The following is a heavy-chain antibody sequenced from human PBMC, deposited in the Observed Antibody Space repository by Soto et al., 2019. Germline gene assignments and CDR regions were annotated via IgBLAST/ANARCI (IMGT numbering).Heavy chain of an antibody. V-gene: IGHV3-20*04. CDR1: GFIFDDFG. CDR2: INGSGEQT. CDR3: ARNRRGGGYSVGY. Sequence: DVQLVESGGGVGRPGGSLRLSCTASGFIFDDFGMNWVRQTPDKGLEWVSCINGSGEQTRYGGSMKGRFTVSRDNSRNSLYPQIESLRVEDTAFYYCARNRRGGGYSVGYVGQGALVTVSS. J-gene: IGHJ4*02. D-gene: IGHD2-15*01.